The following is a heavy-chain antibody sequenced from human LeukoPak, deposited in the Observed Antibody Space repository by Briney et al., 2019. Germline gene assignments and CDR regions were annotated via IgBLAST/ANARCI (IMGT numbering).Heavy chain of an antibody. CDR2: IKQDGSEK. CDR1: GFTISDDW. CDR3: VRDGGTDWYDP. V-gene: IGHV3-7*01. J-gene: IGHJ5*02. D-gene: IGHD3-16*01. Sequence: GGSLRLSCAASGFTISDDWMTWVRQAPGKGLEWVANIKQDGSEKTYVDSVKGRFTISRDNAKNSIFLQMNSLRVEDMVMYYCVRDGGTDWYDPWGQGTLVSVSS.